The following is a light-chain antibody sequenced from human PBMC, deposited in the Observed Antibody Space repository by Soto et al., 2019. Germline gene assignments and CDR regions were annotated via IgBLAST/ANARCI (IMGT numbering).Light chain of an antibody. CDR3: QQYGSSRT. Sequence: EIVLTQSPGTLSLSPGERATLSCRASQRGSSNLAWYQKKPGQGPRLLIYGASSRAPGIPDRFSGSGSGTDLTLTISRLEPEDFAVYYCQQYGSSRTFGGGTKVDIK. V-gene: IGKV3-20*01. J-gene: IGKJ4*01. CDR2: GAS. CDR1: QRGSSN.